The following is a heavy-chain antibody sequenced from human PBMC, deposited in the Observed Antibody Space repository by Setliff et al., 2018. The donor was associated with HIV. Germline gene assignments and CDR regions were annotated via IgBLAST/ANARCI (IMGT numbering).Heavy chain of an antibody. CDR3: ARGGPTVAFGLDV. D-gene: IGHD4-17*01. CDR2: IYHHGTT. V-gene: IGHV4-38-2*02. Sequence: SETLSLTCTVSGASVTNVLYYWGWIRQPPGKGLEWIGNIYHHGTTYYYPSLKGRVTISLDTSNNQFSLNLNSVTAADTAVYYCARGGPTVAFGLDVWGQGTTVTVSS. J-gene: IGHJ6*02. CDR1: GASVTNVLYY.